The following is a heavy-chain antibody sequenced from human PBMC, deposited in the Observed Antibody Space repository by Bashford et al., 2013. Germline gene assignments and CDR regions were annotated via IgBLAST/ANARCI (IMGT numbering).Heavy chain of an antibody. V-gene: IGHV1-2*02. D-gene: IGHD3-22*01. J-gene: IGHJ5*02. Sequence: WVRQAPGQGLEWMGWINPNSGGTNYAQKFQGRVTMTRDTSISTAYMELSRLRSDDTAVYYCAREKGYYDSSGPNWFDPGARGTLGHRLL. CDR3: AREKGYYDSSGPNWFDP. CDR2: INPNSGGT.